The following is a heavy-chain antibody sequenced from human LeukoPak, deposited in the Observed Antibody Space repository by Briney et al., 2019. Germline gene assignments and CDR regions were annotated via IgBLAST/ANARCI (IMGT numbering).Heavy chain of an antibody. Sequence: GGSLRLSCAASGFTFSSYEMNWVRQAPGKGLEWVSYISSSGSTIYYADSVKGRFTIYRDNAKNSLYLQMNSLRAEDTAVYYCATTLYSSSWLSAYYYYYYMDVWGKGTTVTVSS. CDR3: ATTLYSSSWLSAYYYYYYMDV. CDR2: ISSSGSTI. CDR1: GFTFSSYE. J-gene: IGHJ6*03. D-gene: IGHD6-13*01. V-gene: IGHV3-48*03.